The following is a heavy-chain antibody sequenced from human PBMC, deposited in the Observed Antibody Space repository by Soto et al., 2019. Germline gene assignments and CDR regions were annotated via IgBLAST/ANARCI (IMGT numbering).Heavy chain of an antibody. Sequence: EVQLVESGGGLVQPGGSLRLSCAASGFTFSTYWMTWVRQPPGKGLEWVANMDQDGSETYYVDSVRGRFTVSRDNPKNSLYLQMNSLIVEDTAVYYCVCGGNFFIYWGQGTLVTVSP. V-gene: IGHV3-7*01. CDR1: GFTFSTYW. D-gene: IGHD3-16*01. CDR3: VCGGNFFIY. J-gene: IGHJ4*02. CDR2: MDQDGSET.